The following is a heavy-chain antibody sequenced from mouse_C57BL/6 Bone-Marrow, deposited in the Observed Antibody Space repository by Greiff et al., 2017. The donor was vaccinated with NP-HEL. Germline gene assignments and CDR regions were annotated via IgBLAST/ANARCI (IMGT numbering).Heavy chain of an antibody. V-gene: IGHV1-50*01. Sequence: QVQLQQPGAELVKPGASVKLSCKASGYTFTSYWMQWVKQRPGQGLEWIGEIDPSDSYTNYNQKFKGKATLTVDTSSSTAYMQLSSLTSEASAVDYCAGIGRGWGDYGGQGTSVTVSS. CDR3: AGIGRGWGDY. CDR1: GYTFTSYW. D-gene: IGHD1-1*01. J-gene: IGHJ4*01. CDR2: IDPSDSYT.